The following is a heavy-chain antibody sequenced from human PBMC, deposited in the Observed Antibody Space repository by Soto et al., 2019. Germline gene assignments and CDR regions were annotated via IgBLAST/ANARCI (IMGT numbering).Heavy chain of an antibody. D-gene: IGHD6-19*01. V-gene: IGHV3-30*18. CDR1: GFTFSSAG. CDR3: AKSPPAVAGYFDY. CDR2: TSFDGSSG. Sequence: PGGYLRLSCAASGFTFSSAGMHWVRQAPGKGLEWVAVTSFDGSSGYYADSVRGRFTISRDNSNNTLYLQMNSLRAEDTAVYYCAKSPPAVAGYFDYWGQGT. J-gene: IGHJ4*02.